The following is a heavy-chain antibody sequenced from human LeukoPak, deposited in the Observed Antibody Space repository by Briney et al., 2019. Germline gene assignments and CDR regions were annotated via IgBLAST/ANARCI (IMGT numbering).Heavy chain of an antibody. D-gene: IGHD3-3*01. J-gene: IGHJ5*02. CDR3: ARRKDFADFGSAYYPLDH. V-gene: IGHV3-20*04. CDR2: INWNGGST. Sequence: PGGSLRLSCEVSGFTFDDYGMNWVRQPPGKGLEWNSDINWNGGSTSYAASVRGRFTVSRDNAKNLLYLQMTSLRVEDTALYYCARRKDFADFGSAYYPLDHWGQGTLVTVS. CDR1: GFTFDDYG.